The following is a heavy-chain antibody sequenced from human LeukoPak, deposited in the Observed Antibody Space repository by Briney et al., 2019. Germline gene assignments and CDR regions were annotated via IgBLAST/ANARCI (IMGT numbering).Heavy chain of an antibody. J-gene: IGHJ5*02. CDR1: GGSISSYY. Sequence: SETLSLTCTVPGGSISSYYWSWIRQPAGKGLEWIGRIYTTGTTNYNPNYNPSLKSRVTMSVDTSKNQFSLKLSSVTAADTAVYYCARYGVGTGMAWFDPWGQGTLVTVSS. V-gene: IGHV4-4*07. CDR2: IYTTGTTNYNP. CDR3: ARYGVGTGMAWFDP. D-gene: IGHD2-8*01.